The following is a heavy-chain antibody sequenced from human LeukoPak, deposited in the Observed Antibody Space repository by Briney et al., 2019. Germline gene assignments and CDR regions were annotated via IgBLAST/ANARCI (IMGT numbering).Heavy chain of an antibody. CDR3: AREVGATHDY. J-gene: IGHJ4*02. CDR2: IYYSGIP. CDR1: GGSISSSSYY. Sequence: SETLSLTCTVSGGSISSSSYYWDWVRQPPGKGLEWIGSIYYSGIPYYNPSLKSRVIISVDTSKNQFSLRLSSVTAADTAVYYCAREVGATHDYWGQGTLVTVSS. V-gene: IGHV4-39*07. D-gene: IGHD1-26*01.